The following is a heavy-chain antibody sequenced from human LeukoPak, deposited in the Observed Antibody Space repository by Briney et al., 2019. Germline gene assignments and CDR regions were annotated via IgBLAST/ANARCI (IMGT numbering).Heavy chain of an antibody. V-gene: IGHV3-23*01. CDR3: AKDISSGYYFDY. D-gene: IGHD3-22*01. J-gene: IGHJ4*02. CDR2: ISGDDGST. CDR1: GFTVSSNS. Sequence: GGSLRLSCTVSGFTVSSNSMSWVRQAPGRGLEWISAISGDDGSTYHIDSVKGRFTISRDNSKNTLYLQMNSLRAEDTALYYCAKDISSGYYFDYWGQGTLVTVSS.